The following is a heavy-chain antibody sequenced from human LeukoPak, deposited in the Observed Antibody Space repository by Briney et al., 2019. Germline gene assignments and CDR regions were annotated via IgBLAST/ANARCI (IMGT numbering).Heavy chain of an antibody. CDR3: AADSDRRSDY. V-gene: IGHV3-7*05. D-gene: IGHD3-22*01. CDR1: GFTFSSYW. CDR2: INRDGSGK. J-gene: IGHJ4*02. Sequence: GGSLRLSCAASGFTFSSYWMTWVRQAPGKGMEWVASINRDGSGKYYVDSVKGRFSISRDNAKNSLSLQMNSLTAENTAVYYCAADSDRRSDYWGQGTLVSVSS.